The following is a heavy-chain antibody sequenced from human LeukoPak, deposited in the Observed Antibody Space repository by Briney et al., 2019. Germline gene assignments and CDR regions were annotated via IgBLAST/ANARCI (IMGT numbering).Heavy chain of an antibody. CDR1: GFNVSSNY. J-gene: IGHJ4*02. D-gene: IGHD1-7*01. CDR2: IKQDGSEK. V-gene: IGHV3-7*01. CDR3: TTNWNYVPPFDY. Sequence: QTGGSLRLSCVASGFNVSSNYMSWVRQAPGKGLEWVANIKQDGSEKYYVDSVKGRFTISRDNAKNSLYLQMNSLRAEDTAVYYCTTNWNYVPPFDYWGQGTLVTVSS.